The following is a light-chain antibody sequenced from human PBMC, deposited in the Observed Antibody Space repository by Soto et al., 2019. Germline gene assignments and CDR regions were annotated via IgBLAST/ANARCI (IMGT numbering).Light chain of an antibody. CDR3: SSFTSSTTVV. CDR2: DVS. J-gene: IGLJ3*02. CDR1: SSDVGGSNY. V-gene: IGLV2-14*01. Sequence: SALTQPASVSGSPGQSITISCTGTSSDVGGSNYVSWYQQHPGKAPNLMIYDVSYRPSVVSNRFSGSKSGNTASLTISGLQAEDEADYYCSSFTSSTTVVFGGGTKVTVL.